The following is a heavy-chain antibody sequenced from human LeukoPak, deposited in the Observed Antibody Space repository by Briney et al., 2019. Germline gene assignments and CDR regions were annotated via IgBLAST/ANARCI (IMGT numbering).Heavy chain of an antibody. J-gene: IGHJ4*02. V-gene: IGHV3-23*01. CDR3: AKVTGLVVATIFHEHYFDY. CDR1: GFTFSSYA. D-gene: IGHD5-12*01. Sequence: PGGSLRLSCAASGFTFSSYAMSWVRQAPGKGLEWVSAISGSGGSTYYADSVKGRFTISRDNSENTLYLQMNSLRAEDTAVYYCAKVTGLVVATIFHEHYFDYWGQGTLVTVSS. CDR2: ISGSGGST.